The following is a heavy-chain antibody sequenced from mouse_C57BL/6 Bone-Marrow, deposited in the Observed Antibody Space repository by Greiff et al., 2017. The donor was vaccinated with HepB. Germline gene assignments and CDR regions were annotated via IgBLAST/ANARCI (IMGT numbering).Heavy chain of an antibody. J-gene: IGHJ2*01. CDR1: GYSITSGYY. CDR3: ARNWDGDYFDY. Sequence: EVQRVESGPGLVKPSQSLSLTCSVTGYSITSGYYWNWIRQFPGNKLEWMGYISYDGSNNYNPSLKNRISITRDTSKNQFFLKLNSVTTEDTATYYGARNWDGDYFDYWGQGTTLTVSS. CDR2: ISYDGSN. D-gene: IGHD4-1*01. V-gene: IGHV3-6*01.